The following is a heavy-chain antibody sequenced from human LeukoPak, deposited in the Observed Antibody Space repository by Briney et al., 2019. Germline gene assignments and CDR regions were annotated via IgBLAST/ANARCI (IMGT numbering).Heavy chain of an antibody. CDR3: ARGYGLSYYDSSGYNDY. CDR1: GGSFSGYY. Sequence: SETLSLTCAVYGGSFSGYYWSWIRQPPGKGLGWIGEINHSGSTNYNPSLKSRVTISVDTSKNQFSLKLSSVTAADTAVYYCARGYGLSYYDSSGYNDYWGQGTLVTVSS. J-gene: IGHJ4*02. V-gene: IGHV4-34*01. CDR2: INHSGST. D-gene: IGHD3-22*01.